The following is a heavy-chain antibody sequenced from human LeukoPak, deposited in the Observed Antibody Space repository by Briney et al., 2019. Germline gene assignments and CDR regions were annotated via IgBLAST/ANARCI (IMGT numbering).Heavy chain of an antibody. D-gene: IGHD1-1*01. Sequence: GGSLRLSCAASGFTFSSYMMNWVRQAPGNGLEWVSSINSGSTYTYYTESVKGRFTVSRDNAKNSLFLQMNSLRAEDTAIYYCARSLTTLTYEGYWGQGTLVTVSS. CDR2: INSGSTYT. CDR3: ARSLTTLTYEGY. J-gene: IGHJ4*02. CDR1: GFTFSSYM. V-gene: IGHV3-21*01.